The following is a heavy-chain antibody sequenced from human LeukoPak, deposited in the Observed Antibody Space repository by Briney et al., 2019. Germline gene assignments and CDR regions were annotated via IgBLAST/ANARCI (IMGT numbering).Heavy chain of an antibody. CDR2: ISWNSGSI. V-gene: IGHV3-9*01. J-gene: IGHJ6*02. Sequence: GGSLRLSCAAPGFTFDDYAMHWVRQAPGKGLEWVSGISWNSGSIGYADSVKGRFTISRDNAKNSLYLQMNSLRAEDTALYYCAKDITPTYYYYGMDVWGQGTTVTVSS. CDR3: AKDITPTYYYYGMDV. D-gene: IGHD2-15*01. CDR1: GFTFDDYA.